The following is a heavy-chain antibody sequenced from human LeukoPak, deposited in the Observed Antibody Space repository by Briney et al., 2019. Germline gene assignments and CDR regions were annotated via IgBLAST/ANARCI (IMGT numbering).Heavy chain of an antibody. J-gene: IGHJ4*02. CDR3: AKGCGDTCYSDFDY. Sequence: GGSLRLSCTASGFTFSTYWMTWVRQAPGKGLEWVANIKQDGSEKYYVDSVKGRFTVSRDNAKNSLYLQMNSLRAEDTAVYYCAKGCGDTCYSDFDYWGQGTLVTVSS. V-gene: IGHV3-7*03. CDR2: IKQDGSEK. CDR1: GFTFSTYW. D-gene: IGHD2-15*01.